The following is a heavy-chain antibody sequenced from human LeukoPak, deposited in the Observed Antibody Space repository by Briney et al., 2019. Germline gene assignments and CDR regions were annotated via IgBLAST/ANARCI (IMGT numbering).Heavy chain of an antibody. Sequence: SGTLSLICAVSGGTISSYYWNWIRHPPGKGLEWIGYIHDSGSTKYNPSLKSRVAISVDTSKNQFSLKLSSVTAADTAVYYCARWYYSGWAFDYWGQGTLVTVSS. CDR3: ARWYYSGWAFDY. CDR1: GGTISSYY. CDR2: IHDSGST. V-gene: IGHV4-59*08. J-gene: IGHJ4*02. D-gene: IGHD6-19*01.